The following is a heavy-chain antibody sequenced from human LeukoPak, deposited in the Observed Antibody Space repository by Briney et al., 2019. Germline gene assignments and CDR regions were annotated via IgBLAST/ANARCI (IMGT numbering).Heavy chain of an antibody. CDR2: IYPGDSDT. Sequence: GESLKISCKGSGYSFNTFWIGWVRQMPGKGLEWMGIIYPGDSDTRYSPSFQGQVTISADKSITTAYLQWSSLKASATAIYYCARRSIAVAGYLDFWGQGTLVTVSS. J-gene: IGHJ4*02. D-gene: IGHD6-19*01. CDR1: GYSFNTFW. CDR3: ARRSIAVAGYLDF. V-gene: IGHV5-51*01.